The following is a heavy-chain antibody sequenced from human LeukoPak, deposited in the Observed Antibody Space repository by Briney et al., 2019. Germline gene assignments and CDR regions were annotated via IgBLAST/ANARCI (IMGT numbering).Heavy chain of an antibody. CDR1: GGSFSGYY. J-gene: IGHJ4*02. V-gene: IGHV4-34*09. CDR2: INHSGST. Sequence: PSETLSLTCAVYGGSFSGYYWSWIRQPPGKGLEWIGEINHSGSTNYNPSLKSRVTISVDTSKNQFSLKLSSVTAADTAVYYCARVRRTKIDYWGQGTLVTVSS. CDR3: ARVRRTKIDY.